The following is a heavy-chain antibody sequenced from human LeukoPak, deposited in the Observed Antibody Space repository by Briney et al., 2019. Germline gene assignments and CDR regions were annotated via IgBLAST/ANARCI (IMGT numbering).Heavy chain of an antibody. J-gene: IGHJ4*02. Sequence: PSETLSLTCTVSGGSISSYYWSWIRQPPGKGLEWIGYFYYRSTNYNPSLKSRVTISIDTSKNQLSLKLSSVTAADTAVYYCARDGYYYDSSGYYEKMYYFDYWGQGTLVTVSS. CDR2: FYYRST. V-gene: IGHV4-59*12. CDR3: ARDGYYYDSSGYYEKMYYFDY. CDR1: GGSISSYY. D-gene: IGHD3-22*01.